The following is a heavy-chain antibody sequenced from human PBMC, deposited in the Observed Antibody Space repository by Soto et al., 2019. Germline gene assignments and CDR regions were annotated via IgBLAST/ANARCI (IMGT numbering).Heavy chain of an antibody. CDR3: ARDTGFSSSSTSCYTAGYYGMDV. D-gene: IGHD2-2*02. Sequence: SETLSLTCTVSGGSISSGGYYWSGIRQHPGKGLEWIGYIYYSGSTYYNPSLKSRVTISVDTSKIQFSLNLSSVTAADTAVYYCARDTGFSSSSTSCYTAGYYGMDVWGQGTTVTVSS. CDR2: IYYSGST. CDR1: GGSISSGGYY. V-gene: IGHV4-31*03. J-gene: IGHJ6*02.